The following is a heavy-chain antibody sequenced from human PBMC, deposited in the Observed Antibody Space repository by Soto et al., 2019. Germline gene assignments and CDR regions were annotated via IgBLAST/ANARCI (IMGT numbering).Heavy chain of an antibody. V-gene: IGHV3-21*01. CDR1: GFTFSSYS. CDR2: ISSSSSYI. CDR3: ARPWEEDYYDSSGYEFDY. J-gene: IGHJ4*02. D-gene: IGHD3-22*01. Sequence: GGSLRLSCAASGFTFSSYSMNWVRQAPGKGLEWVSSISSSSSYIYYADSVKGRFTISRDNAKNSLYLQMNSLRAEDTAVYYCARPWEEDYYDSSGYEFDYWGQGTLVTVSS.